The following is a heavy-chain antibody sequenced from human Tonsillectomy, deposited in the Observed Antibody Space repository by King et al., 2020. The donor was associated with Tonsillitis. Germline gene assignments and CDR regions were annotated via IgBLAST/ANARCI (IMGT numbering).Heavy chain of an antibody. CDR3: AREEVAAAPTFFDS. V-gene: IGHV3-66*01. Sequence: VQLVESGGGLVQPGGSLRLSCAASGFSVSTNYLTWVRQAPGKGLEWVSVIYSGGTTYYRDTVKGRFTISRDNSKNTVYLEMNNLRVEDTAVYYCAREEVAAAPTFFDSWGQGTLVTVSS. J-gene: IGHJ4*02. CDR1: GFSVSTNY. CDR2: IYSGGTT. D-gene: IGHD6-13*01.